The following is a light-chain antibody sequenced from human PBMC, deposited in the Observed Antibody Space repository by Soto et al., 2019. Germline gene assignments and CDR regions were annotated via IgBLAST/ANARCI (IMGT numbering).Light chain of an antibody. J-gene: IGKJ1*01. CDR1: QPIANY. CDR3: QQSAKIPRT. V-gene: IGKV1-39*01. CDR2: AAS. Sequence: DIQMTQSPSSLSASVGDRVTIACRASQPIANYVSWYQQKPGKPPKSLIYAASTLQSGVSPRFSGSGSGTEFTLTITSLRPEDSAVYYCQQSAKIPRTFGQGTKVVI.